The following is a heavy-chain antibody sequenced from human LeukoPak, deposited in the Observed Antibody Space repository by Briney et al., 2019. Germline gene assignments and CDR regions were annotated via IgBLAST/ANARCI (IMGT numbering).Heavy chain of an antibody. V-gene: IGHV3-7*01. Sequence: PGGSLRLSCAASGFTFSSYWMSWVRQAPGKGLEWAANIKEDGTNKYYVGSVRGRFTISRDNAKNSLYLQMNSLRADDTAMYYCARGARGTRAAFDIWGQGTMVTVFS. D-gene: IGHD2-8*01. J-gene: IGHJ3*02. CDR3: ARGARGTRAAFDI. CDR2: IKEDGTNK. CDR1: GFTFSSYW.